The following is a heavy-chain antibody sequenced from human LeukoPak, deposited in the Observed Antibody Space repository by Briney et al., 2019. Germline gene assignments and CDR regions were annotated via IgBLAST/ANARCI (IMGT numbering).Heavy chain of an antibody. CDR3: ARGGAARLHFQN. CDR1: GGSISTYY. D-gene: IGHD6-6*01. CDR2: IYHSGST. Sequence: SETLSLTCTVSGGSISTYYWNWIRQPPGKGLEWIGYIYHSGSTNYNHSLQSRVTISVDTSKNQFSLNLNSVTAADTAVYYCARGGAARLHFQNWGQGTLVTVSS. V-gene: IGHV4-59*01. J-gene: IGHJ1*01.